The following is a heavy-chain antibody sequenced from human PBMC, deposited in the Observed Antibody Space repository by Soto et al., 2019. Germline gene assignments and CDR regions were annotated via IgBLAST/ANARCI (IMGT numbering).Heavy chain of an antibody. CDR2: ISAYNGNT. J-gene: IGHJ4*02. CDR3: ARVPPNTYSSSWRYHFDY. CDR1: GYTFTSYG. Sequence: ASVKVSCKASGYTFTSYGISWVRQAPGQGLEWMGWISAYNGNTNYAQKLQGRVTMTTDTSTSTAYMELRSLRSDDTAVYYCARVPPNTYSSSWRYHFDYWGQGTLVTVSS. V-gene: IGHV1-18*01. D-gene: IGHD6-13*01.